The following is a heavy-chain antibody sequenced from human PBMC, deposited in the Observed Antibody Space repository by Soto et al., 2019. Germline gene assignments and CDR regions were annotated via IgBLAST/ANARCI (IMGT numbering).Heavy chain of an antibody. CDR3: AHPNTEQQQYYFDY. D-gene: IGHD6-13*01. Sequence: QITLKESGPTLVKPTQTLTLTCTFSGFSLSTSGVGVGWIRQPPGKALEWLALIYWDDDKRYSPSLKSRLTITNDTSKNQVVLTMTNMDPVDTATYYCAHPNTEQQQYYFDYWGQGTLVTVSS. CDR1: GFSLSTSGVG. J-gene: IGHJ4*02. V-gene: IGHV2-5*02. CDR2: IYWDDDK.